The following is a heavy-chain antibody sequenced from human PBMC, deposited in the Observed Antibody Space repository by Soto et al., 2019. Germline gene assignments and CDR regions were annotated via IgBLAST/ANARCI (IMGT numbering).Heavy chain of an antibody. CDR1: GYTFTSYG. CDR2: ISAYNGNK. V-gene: IGHV1-18*01. Sequence: QVQLVQSGAEVKKPGASVKVSCKASGYTFTSYGISWVRQAPGQGLEWMGWISAYNGNKKYAQKLQGRVTMTTDTATRTAYMELRSLRPDDTAVYYCARDTPPVDYWGQGTLVTVSS. CDR3: ARDTPPVDY. J-gene: IGHJ4*02. D-gene: IGHD2-15*01.